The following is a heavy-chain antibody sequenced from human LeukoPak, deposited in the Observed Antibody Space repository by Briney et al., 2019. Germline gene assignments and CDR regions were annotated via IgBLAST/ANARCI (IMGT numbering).Heavy chain of an antibody. CDR2: ISYDGSNK. Sequence: GGSLRLSCAVSGFTFSSYGMHWVRQAPGMGLEWVAVISYDGSNKYYADSVKGRLTISRDNSKNTLYLQMNSLRAEDTAVYYCAKEGSGSYHRNYYFEYWGQGTLVTVSS. CDR3: AKEGSGSYHRNYYFEY. CDR1: GFTFSSYG. J-gene: IGHJ4*02. D-gene: IGHD1-26*01. V-gene: IGHV3-30*18.